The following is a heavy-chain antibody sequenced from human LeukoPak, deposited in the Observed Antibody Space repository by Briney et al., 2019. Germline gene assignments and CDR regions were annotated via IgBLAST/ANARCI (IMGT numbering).Heavy chain of an antibody. J-gene: IGHJ4*02. V-gene: IGHV3-30-3*01. Sequence: GGSLRLSCAASGFTFRSYAIHWVRQAPGKGLEWVAFISWDGTIKYYADSVKGRFTISRDNSKNTLYLQMNSLRAEDTAVYYCARDRGGGSDYWGQGTLVTVSS. CDR1: GFTFRSYA. CDR3: ARDRGGGSDY. D-gene: IGHD3-16*01. CDR2: ISWDGTIK.